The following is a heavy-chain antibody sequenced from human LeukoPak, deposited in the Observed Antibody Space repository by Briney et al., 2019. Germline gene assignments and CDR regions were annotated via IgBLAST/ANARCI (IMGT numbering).Heavy chain of an antibody. J-gene: IGHJ4*02. CDR2: ISGSGGST. Sequence: ETLSLTCTVSGGSISSSYWSWVRQAPGKGLEWVSAISGSGGSTYYADSVKGRFTISRDNSKNTLYLQMNSLRAEDTAVYYCAKDFGARRRAGFDYWGQGTLVTVSS. V-gene: IGHV3-23*01. D-gene: IGHD3-10*01. CDR3: AKDFGARRRAGFDY. CDR1: GGSISSSY.